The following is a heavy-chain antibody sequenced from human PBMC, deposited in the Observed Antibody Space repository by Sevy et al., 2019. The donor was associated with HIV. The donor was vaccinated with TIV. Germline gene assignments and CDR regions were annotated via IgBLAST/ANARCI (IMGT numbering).Heavy chain of an antibody. CDR2: MYSGGSP. V-gene: IGHV3-53*01. J-gene: IGHJ4*02. D-gene: IGHD1-1*01. CDR3: ARVRYNYGSYYFDY. Sequence: GGSLRLSCAASGFSISNNYTAWVRQAPGKGLEWVSVMYSGGSPYYADSVKGRFALSRDMSKNTVYLQMNSLRAEDTAVYYCARVRYNYGSYYFDYWGQGTLVTVSS. CDR1: GFSISNNY.